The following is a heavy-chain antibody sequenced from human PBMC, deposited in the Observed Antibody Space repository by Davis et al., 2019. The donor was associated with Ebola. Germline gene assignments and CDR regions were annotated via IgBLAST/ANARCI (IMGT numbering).Heavy chain of an antibody. CDR2: IRGSATST. CDR3: ARDAFSLSRYDTENH. Sequence: GESLKISCAASGFTFYRYELNWVRQAPGQGLERVSYIRGSATSTFYADSVKGRFTISIDNARDSLYLQMDSLRVEDTAIYYCARDAFSLSRYDTENHWGQGTLVTVSS. V-gene: IGHV3-48*03. D-gene: IGHD3-9*01. J-gene: IGHJ5*02. CDR1: GFTFYRYE.